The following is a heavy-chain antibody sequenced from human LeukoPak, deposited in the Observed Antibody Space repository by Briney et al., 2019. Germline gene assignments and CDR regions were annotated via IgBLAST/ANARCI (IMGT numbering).Heavy chain of an antibody. CDR2: IYYSGST. CDR3: ARAYYYDRSAFDI. V-gene: IGHV4-59*01. Sequence: SETLSLTCTVSGGSISSYYWSWIRQPPGKGLEWIGYIYYSGSTNYNPSLKSRVTISVDTSKNQFSLKLSSVTAADTAVYYCARAYYYDRSAFDIWGQGTMVTVSS. J-gene: IGHJ3*02. CDR1: GGSISSYY. D-gene: IGHD3-22*01.